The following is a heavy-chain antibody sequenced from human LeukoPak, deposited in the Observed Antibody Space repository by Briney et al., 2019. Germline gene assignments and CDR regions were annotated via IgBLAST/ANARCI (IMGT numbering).Heavy chain of an antibody. D-gene: IGHD2-2*01. CDR1: GFPFSGYG. CDR3: AKLAKVVPAASGDDAFDI. Sequence: GGFLRLSCAASGFPFSGYGMHWVRQAPGKGLQWVAVIWYDGSNKYYADSVKGRFTISRDDSKSTLYLQMNSLRAEDTAVYYCAKLAKVVPAASGDDAFDIWGQGTMVTVSS. CDR2: IWYDGSNK. V-gene: IGHV3-33*06. J-gene: IGHJ3*02.